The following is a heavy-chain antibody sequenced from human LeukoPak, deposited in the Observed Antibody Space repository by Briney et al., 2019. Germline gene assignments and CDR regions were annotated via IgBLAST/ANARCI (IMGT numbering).Heavy chain of an antibody. J-gene: IGHJ4*02. Sequence: GGSLRLSCAASGFTFSTYTMSWVRQAPGQGLKWVSTISTDSLNTYYADSVKGRFTISRDNSKSTLYLQMNSLRTEDTAIYYCAKHTYSGWYYGYWGQGTLVTVSS. CDR2: ISTDSLNT. CDR3: AKHTYSGWYYGY. D-gene: IGHD6-19*01. CDR1: GFTFSTYT. V-gene: IGHV3-23*01.